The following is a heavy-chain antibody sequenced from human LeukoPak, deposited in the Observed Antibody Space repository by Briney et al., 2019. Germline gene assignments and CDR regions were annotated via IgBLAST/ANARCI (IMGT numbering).Heavy chain of an antibody. CDR3: TKAKVSRRIAVAGYFDY. D-gene: IGHD6-19*01. CDR2: ISWDGGST. Sequence: GGSLRLSCAASGFTFEDYTMHWVRQSPEKGLEWVSLISWDGGSTYYADSVKGRFTTSRDNGKNSLYLQMHSLRIEDTALCYCTKAKVSRRIAVAGYFDYWGQGTLVTVSS. V-gene: IGHV3-43*01. J-gene: IGHJ4*02. CDR1: GFTFEDYT.